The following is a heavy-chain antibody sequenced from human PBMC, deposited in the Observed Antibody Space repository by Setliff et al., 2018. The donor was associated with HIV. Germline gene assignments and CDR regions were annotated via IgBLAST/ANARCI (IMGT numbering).Heavy chain of an antibody. CDR1: GYSFNTYW. Sequence: GESLKISCKGSGYSFNTYWIGWVRQMPGKGLEWMGIIFPDDSDTRYSPSFQGQVTISADKSINTAYLQWGSLKASDSAMYYCARIGDTSGYYFYIFDLWGQGTMVTVSS. J-gene: IGHJ3*01. CDR3: ARIGDTSGYYFYIFDL. V-gene: IGHV5-51*01. D-gene: IGHD3-22*01. CDR2: IFPDDSDT.